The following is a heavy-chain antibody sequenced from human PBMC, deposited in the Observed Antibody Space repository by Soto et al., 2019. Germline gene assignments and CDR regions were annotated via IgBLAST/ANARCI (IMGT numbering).Heavy chain of an antibody. CDR3: AKWGDIVGATEGAFDI. J-gene: IGHJ3*02. Sequence: GGSLRLSCAASGFTFSSYAMSWVRQAPGKGLEWVSAISGSGGSTYYADSVKGRFTISRDNSKNTLYLQMNSLRAEDTAVYYCAKWGDIVGATEGAFDIWGQGTMVTVSS. D-gene: IGHD1-26*01. V-gene: IGHV3-23*01. CDR1: GFTFSSYA. CDR2: ISGSGGST.